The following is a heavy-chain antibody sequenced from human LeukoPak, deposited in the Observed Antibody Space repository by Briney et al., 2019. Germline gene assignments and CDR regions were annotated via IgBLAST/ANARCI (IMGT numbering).Heavy chain of an antibody. D-gene: IGHD5-12*01. CDR3: AKDRYGDYEAPFHYYMDA. V-gene: IGHV1-24*01. Sequence: PVASVKVSCKVSGYTLTELSMHWVRQAPGKGLEWMGGFDPEDGETFYAQKFQGRVTITRNTSISTAYMELSSLRSEDTAVYYCAKDRYGDYEAPFHYYMDAWGGGTTVTVSS. CDR1: GYTLTELS. CDR2: FDPEDGET. J-gene: IGHJ6*03.